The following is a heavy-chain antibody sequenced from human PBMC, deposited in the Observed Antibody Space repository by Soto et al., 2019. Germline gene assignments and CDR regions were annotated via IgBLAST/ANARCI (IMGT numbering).Heavy chain of an antibody. J-gene: IGHJ4*02. CDR3: AREELGYYDFWSGYYSYQFFHY. V-gene: IGHV4-61*01. D-gene: IGHD3-3*01. Sequence: SETLSLTCTVSGGSVSSGSYYWSWIRQPPGKGLEWIGYIYYSGSTNYNPSLKSRVTISVDTSKNQFSLKLSSVTAADTAVYYCAREELGYYDFWSGYYSYQFFHYWGQGTLVTVSS. CDR2: IYYSGST. CDR1: GGSVSSGSYY.